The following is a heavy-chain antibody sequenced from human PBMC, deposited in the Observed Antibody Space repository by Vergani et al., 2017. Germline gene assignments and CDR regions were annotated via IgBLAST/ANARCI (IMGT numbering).Heavy chain of an antibody. CDR1: GGTFSSYA. CDR3: ARAAHLWVVGATTSYFDY. Sequence: QVQLVQSGAEVKKPGSSVKVSCKASGGTFSSYAISWVRQAPGQGLEWMGGTIPIFGTANYAQKFQGRVTMTKDTSISPAYMELSRLRSDDTAVYYCARAAHLWVVGATTSYFDYWGQGTLVTVSS. D-gene: IGHD1-26*01. CDR2: TIPIFGTA. V-gene: IGHV1-69*05. J-gene: IGHJ4*02.